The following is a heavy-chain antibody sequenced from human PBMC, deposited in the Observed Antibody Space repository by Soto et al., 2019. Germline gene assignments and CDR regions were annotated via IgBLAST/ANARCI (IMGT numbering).Heavy chain of an antibody. J-gene: IGHJ4*02. CDR3: ARDPGRSYGPD. D-gene: IGHD1-26*01. CDR1: GFTVSSNY. CDR2: IYSGGST. Sequence: EVQLVESGGGLVQPGGSLRLSCAASGFTVSSNYMSWVRQAPGKGLEWVSVIYSGGSTYYADSVKGRFTISRDNSKNTLYLQMNSRRAEDTALYYCARDPGRSYGPDWGQGTLVTVSS. V-gene: IGHV3-66*01.